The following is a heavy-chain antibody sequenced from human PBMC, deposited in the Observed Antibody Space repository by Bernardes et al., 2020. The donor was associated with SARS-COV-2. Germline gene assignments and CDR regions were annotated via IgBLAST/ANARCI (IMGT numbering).Heavy chain of an antibody. Sequence: GGSLRLSCVTSGFTFSRYLMSWVRQAPGKGLEWVVHINPDGSVIYYMDFVEGRFAISRDNAKNSLSLQMNSLRDEDTATYYCNMGMLEWGDYWGQGNLVTVS. D-gene: IGHD1-26*01. CDR3: NMGMLEWGDY. CDR1: GFTFSRYL. CDR2: INPDGSVI. J-gene: IGHJ4*02. V-gene: IGHV3-7*05.